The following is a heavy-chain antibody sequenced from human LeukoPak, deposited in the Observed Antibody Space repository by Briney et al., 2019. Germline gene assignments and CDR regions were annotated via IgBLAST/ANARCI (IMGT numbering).Heavy chain of an antibody. D-gene: IGHD5-24*01. CDR2: IYTSGHT. V-gene: IGHV4-61*02. J-gene: IGHJ4*02. CDR3: ARGEEATRDGYKDHYFEY. CDR1: GGSISSGSHY. Sequence: PSETLSLTCTVSGGSISSGSHYWSWIRQSAGKGLEWIGRIYTSGHTSYNPSLKRRVTISVDTSKNQFSLKLSSVTAADTAVYYCARGEEATRDGYKDHYFEYWGQGTLVTASS.